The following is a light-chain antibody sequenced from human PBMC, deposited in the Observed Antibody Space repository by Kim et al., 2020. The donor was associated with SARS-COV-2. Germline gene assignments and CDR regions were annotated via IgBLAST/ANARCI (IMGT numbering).Light chain of an antibody. CDR3: QQYYNTPGT. V-gene: IGKV4-1*01. CDR1: QSVLYSSNNYNY. CDR2: WAS. Sequence: GTINCKSSQSVLYSSNNYNYLSWYQQKPGQPPKLLIYWASTRESGVPDRFSGSGSGTDFTLSISSLQAEDVAVYYCQQYYNTPGTFGQGTKVDIK. J-gene: IGKJ1*01.